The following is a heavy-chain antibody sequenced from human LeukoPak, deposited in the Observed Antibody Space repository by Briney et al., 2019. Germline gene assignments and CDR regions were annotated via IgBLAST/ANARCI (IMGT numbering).Heavy chain of an antibody. Sequence: GGSLRLSCAASGFTFSSYAMSWVRQAPGKGLEWVSAISGSGGSTYYADSVKGRFTTSRDNSKNTLYLQVNSLRAEDTAVYYCAKGTGRNSSIAASGTWGQGTLVTVSS. CDR3: AKGTGRNSSIAASGT. V-gene: IGHV3-23*01. J-gene: IGHJ4*02. D-gene: IGHD6-13*01. CDR1: GFTFSSYA. CDR2: ISGSGGST.